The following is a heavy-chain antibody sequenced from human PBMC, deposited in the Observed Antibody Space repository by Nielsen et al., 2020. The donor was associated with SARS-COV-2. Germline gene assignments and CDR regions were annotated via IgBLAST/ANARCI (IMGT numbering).Heavy chain of an antibody. Sequence: GGSLRLSCAASGFTFSSYWMSWVRQAPGKGLEWVANIKQDGSEKYYVDSVKGRFTISRDNAKNSLYLQMNSLRAEDTAVYYCAREGPRAAGSYFGYDYYYMDVWGKGTTVTVSS. CDR2: IKQDGSEK. CDR3: AREGPRAAGSYFGYDYYYMDV. CDR1: GFTFSSYW. D-gene: IGHD3-10*01. V-gene: IGHV3-7*01. J-gene: IGHJ6*03.